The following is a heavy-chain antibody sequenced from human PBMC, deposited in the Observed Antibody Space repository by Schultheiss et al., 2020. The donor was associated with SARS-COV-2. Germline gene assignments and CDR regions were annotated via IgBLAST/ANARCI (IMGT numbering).Heavy chain of an antibody. CDR3: TSSDILTGYYNWGFDY. Sequence: GGSLRLSFAASGFTFSNAWMNWVRQAPGKGLEWVGRIKSKTDGGTTDYAAPVKGRFTISRDDSKNTLYLQMNSLKTEDTAVYYCTSSDILTGYYNWGFDYWGQGTLVTVSS. J-gene: IGHJ4*02. CDR1: GFTFSNAW. V-gene: IGHV3-15*07. CDR2: IKSKTDGGTT. D-gene: IGHD3-9*01.